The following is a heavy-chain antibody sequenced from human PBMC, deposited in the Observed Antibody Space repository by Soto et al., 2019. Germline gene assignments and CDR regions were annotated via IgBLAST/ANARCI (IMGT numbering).Heavy chain of an antibody. Sequence: PSETLSLTCTVSGGSISSYYWSWIRQPPGKGLEWIGYIYYSGSTNYNPSLKSRVTISVDTSKNQFSLKLSSVTAADTAVYYCARVGRAPAVLWKAPGSWYHFDYWGQGTLVTVSS. V-gene: IGHV4-59*01. J-gene: IGHJ4*02. D-gene: IGHD6-13*01. CDR3: ARVGRAPAVLWKAPGSWYHFDY. CDR1: GGSISSYY. CDR2: IYYSGST.